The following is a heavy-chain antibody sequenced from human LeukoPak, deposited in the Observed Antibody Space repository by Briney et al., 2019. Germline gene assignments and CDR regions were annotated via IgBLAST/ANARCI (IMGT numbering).Heavy chain of an antibody. Sequence: ASVKVSCKASGGTFSSYAISWVRQAPGQGLEWMGGIIPIFGTANYAQKFQGRVTITADESTSTAYMELSSLRSEDTAVYYCARSAVTTLDYYYYMDVWGKGTTVTVSS. V-gene: IGHV1-69*13. CDR2: IIPIFGTA. J-gene: IGHJ6*03. CDR1: GGTFSSYA. D-gene: IGHD4-11*01. CDR3: ARSAVTTLDYYYYMDV.